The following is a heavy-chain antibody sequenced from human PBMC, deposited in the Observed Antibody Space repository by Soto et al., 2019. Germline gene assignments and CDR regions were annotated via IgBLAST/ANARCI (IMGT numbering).Heavy chain of an antibody. CDR2: ISGYNGKT. V-gene: IGHV1-18*01. D-gene: IGHD4-17*01. CDR3: TRDNRFSDYGGNHYFDY. Sequence: ASVKVSCKASGYIFTSYGISWVRQAPGQGLEWMGWISGYNGKTTYAQNFQGRVAMTTDRSTSTAYMELRSLRSDDTALYYCTRDNRFSDYGGNHYFDYWGQGSLVTVSS. J-gene: IGHJ4*02. CDR1: GYIFTSYG.